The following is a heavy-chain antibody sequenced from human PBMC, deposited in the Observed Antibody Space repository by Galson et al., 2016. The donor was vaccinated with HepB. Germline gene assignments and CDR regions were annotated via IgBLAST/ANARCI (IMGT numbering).Heavy chain of an antibody. CDR3: TRDLPQSSGRYGSGFGP. D-gene: IGHD6-19*01. Sequence: SLRLSCAASGFIFSLSAMSWVRQAPGKGLEWVSTISGFGESTFYADSVKGRFTISRYSSRNTVYLQLNSLKTEDTALYYCTRDLPQSSGRYGSGFGPWGQGTLVTVSS. J-gene: IGHJ5*02. CDR1: GFIFSLSA. CDR2: ISGFGEST. V-gene: IGHV3-23*01.